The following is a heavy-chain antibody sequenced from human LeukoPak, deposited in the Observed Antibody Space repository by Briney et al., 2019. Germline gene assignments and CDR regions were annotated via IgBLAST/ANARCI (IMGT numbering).Heavy chain of an antibody. V-gene: IGHV2-70*04. D-gene: IGHD3-10*01. J-gene: IGHJ4*02. CDR1: GFSLSTNGMR. CDR3: ARNYGSGSYPGYYFDY. Sequence: GSGLTLVNPTQTLTLTCTFSGFSLSTNGMRVSWIRQPPGKALEWLASIDWDDDKFYSTSLKTRLTISKDTSKNQVVLTMTNVDPVDTATYYCARNYGSGSYPGYYFDYWGQGTLVTVSS. CDR2: IDWDDDK.